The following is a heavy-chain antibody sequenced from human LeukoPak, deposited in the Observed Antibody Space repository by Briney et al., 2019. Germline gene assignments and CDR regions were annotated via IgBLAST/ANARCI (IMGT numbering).Heavy chain of an antibody. J-gene: IGHJ4*02. CDR2: IRSKADGGTT. Sequence: GGSLRLSCAASGFTFSNYAVMWVRQAPGKGLEGIASIRSKADGGTTEYAASIKDRFTISRDDSKSIVYLQVNSLKTEDTAVYYCTRWQGGTQFFHYWGQGTLVTVSS. CDR1: GFTFSNYA. V-gene: IGHV3-49*04. CDR3: TRWQGGTQFFHY. D-gene: IGHD6-19*01.